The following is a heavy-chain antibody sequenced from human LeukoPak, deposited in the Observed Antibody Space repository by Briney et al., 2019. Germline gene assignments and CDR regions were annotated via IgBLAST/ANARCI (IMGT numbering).Heavy chain of an antibody. V-gene: IGHV4-59*08. D-gene: IGHD2-21*02. CDR2: IYYSGST. Sequence: SETLSLTCTVSGGSISSYYWSWIRQPPGEGLEWIGYIYYSGSTNYNPSLKSRVTISVDTSKNQFSLKLSSVTAADTAVYYCARHPYCGGDCYYQQYYFDYWGQGTLVTVSS. CDR3: ARHPYCGGDCYYQQYYFDY. CDR1: GGSISSYY. J-gene: IGHJ4*02.